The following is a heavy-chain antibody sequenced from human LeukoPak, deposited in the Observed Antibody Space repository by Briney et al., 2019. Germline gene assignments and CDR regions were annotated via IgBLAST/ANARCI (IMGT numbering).Heavy chain of an antibody. CDR3: ARVYDYGRPFGY. J-gene: IGHJ4*02. D-gene: IGHD4/OR15-4a*01. Sequence: GESLKISCKASGYSFTTYWIGWVRQMPGKGLEWMGSIYPGDSDTRDSPSFQGQVTISADKSINTAYLQWSSLKASDTAMYYCARVYDYGRPFGYWGQGTLVTVSS. CDR2: IYPGDSDT. CDR1: GYSFTTYW. V-gene: IGHV5-51*01.